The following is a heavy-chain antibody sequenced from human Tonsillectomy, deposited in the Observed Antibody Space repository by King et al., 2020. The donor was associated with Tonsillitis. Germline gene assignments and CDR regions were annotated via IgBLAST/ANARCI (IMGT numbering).Heavy chain of an antibody. Sequence: QLQESGPGLVKPSETLSLTCTVSGGSISSYYWSWIRQPPGKGLEWIGYIYYSGSTNYNPSLKSRVTISVDTSKNQFSLKLSSVTAADTAVYYCASERITGTPGFDPWAREPWSPSPQ. V-gene: IGHV4-59*08. CDR2: IYYSGST. CDR3: ASERITGTPGFDP. CDR1: GGSISSYY. D-gene: IGHD1-20*01. J-gene: IGHJ5*02.